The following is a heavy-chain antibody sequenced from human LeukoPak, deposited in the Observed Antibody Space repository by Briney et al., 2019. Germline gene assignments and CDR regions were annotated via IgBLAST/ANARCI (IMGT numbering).Heavy chain of an antibody. CDR3: ARGLNYYDSSGYYSDDAFDI. V-gene: IGHV4-34*01. J-gene: IGHJ3*02. D-gene: IGHD3-22*01. Sequence: SETLSLTCAVYGGSFSGYYWSWIRQPPGKGLEWIGEINHSGSTNYNPSLKSRVTISVDTSKNQFSLKLSSVTAADTAVYYCARGLNYYDSSGYYSDDAFDIWGQGTMVTVSS. CDR2: INHSGST. CDR1: GGSFSGYY.